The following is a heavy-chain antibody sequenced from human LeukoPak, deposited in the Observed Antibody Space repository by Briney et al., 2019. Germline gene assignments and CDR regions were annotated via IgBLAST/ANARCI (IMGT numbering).Heavy chain of an antibody. Sequence: SETLSLTCTVSGGSISSSSYYWGWIRQPPGKGLEWIGSIYYSGSTYYNPSLKSRVTMSVDTSKNQFSLKLSSVTAADTAVYYGGRDPPPTRPFKNCFPPGGRETRVPVPS. D-gene: IGHD2-15*01. CDR2: IYYSGST. CDR1: GGSISSSSYY. J-gene: IGHJ2*01. V-gene: IGHV4-39*07. CDR3: GRDPPPTRPFKNCFPP.